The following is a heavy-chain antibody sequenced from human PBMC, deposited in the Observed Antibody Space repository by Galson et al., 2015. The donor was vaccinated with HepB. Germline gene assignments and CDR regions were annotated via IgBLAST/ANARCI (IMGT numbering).Heavy chain of an antibody. V-gene: IGHV3-23*01. CDR3: AKDPYFYYDSSAYEFDY. Sequence: SLRLSCAASGFIFSSYAMSWVRQAPGKGLEWVSSVSGSGVSTYYADSVEGRFTISRDNSKNTLYLQMNSLRAEDTAVYYCAKDPYFYYDSSAYEFDYWGQGTLVTVSS. D-gene: IGHD3-22*01. J-gene: IGHJ4*02. CDR2: VSGSGVST. CDR1: GFIFSSYA.